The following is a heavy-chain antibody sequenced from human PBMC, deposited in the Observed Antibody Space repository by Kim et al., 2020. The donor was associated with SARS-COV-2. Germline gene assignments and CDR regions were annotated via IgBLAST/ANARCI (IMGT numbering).Heavy chain of an antibody. CDR2: SSSSTI. Sequence: SSSSTIYYADSVKGRFTISRDNAKNSLYLQMNSLRAEDTTAYYCAANWAHYWGQGTLVTVSS. V-gene: IGHV3-48*04. D-gene: IGHD7-27*01. CDR3: AANWAHY. J-gene: IGHJ4*02.